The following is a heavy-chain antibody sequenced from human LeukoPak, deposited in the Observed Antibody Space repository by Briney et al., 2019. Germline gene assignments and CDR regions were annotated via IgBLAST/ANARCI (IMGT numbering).Heavy chain of an antibody. J-gene: IGHJ4*02. CDR1: GGSISSGDYY. V-gene: IGHV4-30-4*01. Sequence: SETLSLTCTVSGGSISSGDYYWSWIRQPPGKGLEWIGYIYYSGSPYYNPSPKSRVTISVDMSKNQFSLKLSSVTAADTAVYYCAREPAAMGFDYWGQGTLVTVSS. CDR3: AREPAAMGFDY. CDR2: IYYSGSP. D-gene: IGHD2-2*01.